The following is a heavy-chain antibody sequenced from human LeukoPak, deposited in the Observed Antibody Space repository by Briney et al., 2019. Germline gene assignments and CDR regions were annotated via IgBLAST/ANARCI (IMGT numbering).Heavy chain of an antibody. V-gene: IGHV3-23*01. CDR2: ISGGGSST. J-gene: IGHJ4*02. CDR3: AKRESSGKYFDY. CDR1: GFTFSTYV. D-gene: IGHD6-19*01. Sequence: GGSLRLSCADSGFTFSTYVMSWVRQAPGKGLEWISTISGGGSSTYYADSMKGRFTISRDNSKNTLYLQMNSLRAGDTAVYYCAKRESSGKYFDYWGQGTLVTVSS.